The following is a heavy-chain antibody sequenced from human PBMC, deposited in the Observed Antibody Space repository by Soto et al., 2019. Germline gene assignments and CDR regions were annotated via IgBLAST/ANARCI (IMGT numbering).Heavy chain of an antibody. CDR1: GFTFSSYE. Sequence: GGSLRLSCAASGFTFSSYEMNWVRQAPGKGLEWVSYISSSGSTIYYADSVKGRFTISRDNAKNSLYLQMNSLRAEDTAVYYCARELIAVAGQYYYYGMDVWGQGTTVTVSS. D-gene: IGHD6-19*01. CDR3: ARELIAVAGQYYYYGMDV. V-gene: IGHV3-48*03. J-gene: IGHJ6*02. CDR2: ISSSGSTI.